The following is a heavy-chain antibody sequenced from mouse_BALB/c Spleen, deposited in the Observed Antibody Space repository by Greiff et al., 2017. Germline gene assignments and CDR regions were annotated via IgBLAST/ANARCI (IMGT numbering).Heavy chain of an antibody. J-gene: IGHJ4*01. Sequence: VKLMESGPGLVAPSQSLSITCTVSGFSLTSYGVHWVRQPPGKGLEWLGVIWAGGSTNYNSALMSRLSISKDNSKSQVFLKMNSLQTDDTAMYYCARDRGTEVRLAMDYWGQGTSVTVSS. CDR3: ARDRGTEVRLAMDY. CDR2: IWAGGST. D-gene: IGHD2-14*01. CDR1: GFSLTSYG. V-gene: IGHV2-9*02.